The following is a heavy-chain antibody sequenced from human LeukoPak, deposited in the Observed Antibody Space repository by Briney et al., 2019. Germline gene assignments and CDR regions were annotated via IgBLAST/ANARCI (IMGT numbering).Heavy chain of an antibody. CDR1: GFTFRSNA. J-gene: IGHJ4*02. CDR2: IGGSSVYT. Sequence: GGSLRLSCAASGFTFRSNAMSWVRQAPGKGLEWVSAIGGSSVYTYYADSVKGRFSISRDNSKNTLYLQMNSLRAEDTAVYYCASFHGPDSSGWLYFDYWGRGTLVTVSS. D-gene: IGHD6-19*01. V-gene: IGHV3-23*01. CDR3: ASFHGPDSSGWLYFDY.